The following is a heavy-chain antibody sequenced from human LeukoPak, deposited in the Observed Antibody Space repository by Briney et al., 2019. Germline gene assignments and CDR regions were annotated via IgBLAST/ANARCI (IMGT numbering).Heavy chain of an antibody. CDR1: GGTFSSYA. CDR2: IIPILGIA. J-gene: IGHJ5*02. V-gene: IGHV1-69*04. D-gene: IGHD2-2*01. Sequence: SVKVSCKASGGTFSSYAISCVRQAPGQGLEWVGRIIPILGIANYAQKFQGRVTITADKTTSTGYMEMSSLRSEDTAVYYCAREPTPIVVVPWFDPWGQGTLVTVSS. CDR3: AREPTPIVVVPWFDP.